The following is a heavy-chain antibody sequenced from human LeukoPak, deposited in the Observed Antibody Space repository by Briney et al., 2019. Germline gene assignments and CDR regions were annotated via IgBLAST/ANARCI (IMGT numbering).Heavy chain of an antibody. D-gene: IGHD4-11*01. Sequence: GGSLRLSCAASGFTFSSYDMHWVRQATGKGLEWVSAIGTAGDAYYPGSVKGRFTISRENAKNSLYLQMNSLRAGDTAVYYCARGKVDSNYYYYYGMDVWGQGTTVIVSS. J-gene: IGHJ6*02. CDR2: IGTAGDA. CDR1: GFTFSSYD. V-gene: IGHV3-13*01. CDR3: ARGKVDSNYYYYYGMDV.